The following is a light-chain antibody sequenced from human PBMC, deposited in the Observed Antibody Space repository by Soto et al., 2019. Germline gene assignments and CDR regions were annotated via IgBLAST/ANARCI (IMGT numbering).Light chain of an antibody. CDR1: QSVTTW. J-gene: IGKJ4*01. CDR3: QQYDSYPLT. Sequence: DSQMTQSPSTLSASVGDRVTITCRASQSVTTWLAWYQQKPGKAPKILISKASNLQSAVPSRFSASGSGTEFTLTISSLQPDDFGTYYCQQYDSYPLTCGGGTQVEIK. CDR2: KAS. V-gene: IGKV1-5*03.